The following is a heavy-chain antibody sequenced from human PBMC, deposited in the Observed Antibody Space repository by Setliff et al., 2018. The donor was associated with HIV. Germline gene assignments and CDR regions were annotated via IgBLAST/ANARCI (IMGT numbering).Heavy chain of an antibody. J-gene: IGHJ4*02. CDR2: ISYDGNNK. Sequence: PGGSLRLSCAASGFTFSSYSMHWVRQAPGKGLEWVAIISYDGNNKYYADSVKGRFTISRDNSKNTLYLQMNSLRVEDTAIYYCARAWAMQQLVPAYWGQGTLVTVSS. CDR1: GFTFSSYS. CDR3: ARAWAMQQLVPAY. D-gene: IGHD6-6*01. V-gene: IGHV3-30*07.